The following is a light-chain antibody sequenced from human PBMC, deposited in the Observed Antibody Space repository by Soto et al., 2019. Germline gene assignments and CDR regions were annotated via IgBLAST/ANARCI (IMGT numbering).Light chain of an antibody. J-gene: IGLJ1*01. CDR1: SSNIGAGYD. CDR3: QSYDGSIYV. Sequence: SVLTQPPSVSGAPGQSVTISCTGSSSNIGAGYDVHWYQQFPGAAPKLLIYGNSNRPSGVPDRFSGSKSGTSASLAISGLLAEDEADYYCQSYDGSIYVFGSGTKVTVL. CDR2: GNS. V-gene: IGLV1-40*01.